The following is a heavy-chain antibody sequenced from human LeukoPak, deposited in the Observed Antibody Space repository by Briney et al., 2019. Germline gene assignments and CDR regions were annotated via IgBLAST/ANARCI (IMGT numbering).Heavy chain of an antibody. CDR2: IIPIFGTA. CDR1: GGTFSSYA. V-gene: IGHV1-69*06. CDR3: AREPSIIAARPFDY. D-gene: IGHD6-6*01. Sequence: SVKVSCKASGGTFSSYAISWVRQAPGQGLEWMGGIIPIFGTANYAQKFQGRITITADKSTSTVYMELSSLRSEDTAVYYCAREPSIIAARPFDYWGQGTLVTVSS. J-gene: IGHJ4*02.